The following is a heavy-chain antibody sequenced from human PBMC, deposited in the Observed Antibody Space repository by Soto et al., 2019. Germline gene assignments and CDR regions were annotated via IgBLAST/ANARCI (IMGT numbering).Heavy chain of an antibody. CDR1: GFTFDDYA. Sequence: EVQLVESGGGLVQPGRSLRLSCAASGFTFDDYAMHWVRQAPGKGLEWVSGISWNSGSIGYADSVKGRFTISRDNAKHFLYLQMNSLRSEDTALYYCAKEFVGTLTTALGFDRWGRGTLVTVSS. CDR2: ISWNSGSI. J-gene: IGHJ2*01. D-gene: IGHD3-22*01. V-gene: IGHV3-9*01. CDR3: AKEFVGTLTTALGFDR.